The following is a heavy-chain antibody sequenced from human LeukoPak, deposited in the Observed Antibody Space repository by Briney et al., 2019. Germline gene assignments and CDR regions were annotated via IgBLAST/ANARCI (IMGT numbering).Heavy chain of an antibody. CDR3: ARPPHSSSWYGGGLAFDI. CDR1: GYSFTSYW. Sequence: HGESLKISCKGSGYSFTSYWIGWVRQMPGKGLEWMGIIYPGDSDTRYSPSFQGQVTISADKSISTAYLQWSSLKASDTAMYYCARPPHSSSWYGGGLAFDIWGQGTMVTVSS. D-gene: IGHD6-13*01. V-gene: IGHV5-51*01. CDR2: IYPGDSDT. J-gene: IGHJ3*02.